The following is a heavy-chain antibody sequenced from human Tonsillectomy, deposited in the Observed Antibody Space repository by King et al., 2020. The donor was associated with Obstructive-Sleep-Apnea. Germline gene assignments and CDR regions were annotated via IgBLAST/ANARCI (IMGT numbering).Heavy chain of an antibody. J-gene: IGHJ6*02. CDR3: ARHGGRRWLQLRGYYYGMDV. D-gene: IGHD5-24*01. Sequence: VQLQQWGAGLLKPSETLSLTCAVYGGSFSGYYWSWIRQPPGKGLEWIGEINHSGSTNYNPSLKSRVTISVDTSKNQFSLKLSSVTAADTAVYYCARHGGRRWLQLRGYYYGMDVWGQGTTVTVSS. CDR2: INHSGST. CDR1: GGSFSGYY. V-gene: IGHV4-34*01.